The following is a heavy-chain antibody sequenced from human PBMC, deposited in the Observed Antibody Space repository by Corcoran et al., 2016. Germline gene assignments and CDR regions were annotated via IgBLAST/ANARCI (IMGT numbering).Heavy chain of an antibody. J-gene: IGHJ6*02. Sequence: EVQLVESGGGLVKPGGSLRLSCAASGFTFTNAWMNWVRPAPGKGLEWVGRIKSKTDGGTTAYAAPVKGRFTISRDDSKNTLYLQMNSLKTEDTAVYYCTTSLGAGTTYYYYGMYVWGQGTTVTVSS. CDR3: TTSLGAGTTYYYYGMYV. V-gene: IGHV3-15*07. D-gene: IGHD6-19*01. CDR2: IKSKTDGGTT. CDR1: GFTFTNAW.